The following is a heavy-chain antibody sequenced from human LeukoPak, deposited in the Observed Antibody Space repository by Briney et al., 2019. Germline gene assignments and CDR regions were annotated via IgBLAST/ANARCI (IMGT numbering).Heavy chain of an antibody. D-gene: IGHD2-2*01. CDR3: ARNEVPDRVGASDI. J-gene: IGHJ3*02. CDR2: ICASGST. Sequence: PSETLSLTCTVSGGSISGYCWSWIRQPAGTGLEWIGRICASGSTDYNPSLKSRLTMSVDMSKGQFSLKLTSVTAADTAVYYCARNEVPDRVGASDIWGQGTVVTVSS. CDR1: GGSISGYC. V-gene: IGHV4-4*07.